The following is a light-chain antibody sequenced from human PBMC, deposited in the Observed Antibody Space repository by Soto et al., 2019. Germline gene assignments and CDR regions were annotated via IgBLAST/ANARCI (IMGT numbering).Light chain of an antibody. J-gene: IGKJ1*01. CDR2: GAS. Sequence: EIVLTQSPGTLSLSPGKRATLSCRASQSVSNNYLAWYQQKPGQAPRLLIYGASNRATGIPARFSGSGSGTDFTLTISSLEPEDFAVYYCQQRSNWRRTFGQGTKVDIK. CDR1: QSVSNNY. CDR3: QQRSNWRRT. V-gene: IGKV3-11*01.